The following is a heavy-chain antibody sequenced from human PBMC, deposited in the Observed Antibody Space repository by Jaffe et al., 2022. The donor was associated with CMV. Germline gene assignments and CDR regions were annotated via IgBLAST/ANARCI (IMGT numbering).Heavy chain of an antibody. Sequence: QVQLVQSGAEAKKPGASVKVSCEASGYTFTDYYIHWVRQALGQGLEWMGWINPDNGGSNYAKKFQGRVTLTRDTSINTAYMEMSRLRADDTAVYYCARGPIQPTEDWFDPWGQGTLVTV. V-gene: IGHV1-2*02. D-gene: IGHD1-1*01. CDR1: GYTFTDYY. CDR2: INPDNGGS. CDR3: ARGPIQPTEDWFDP. J-gene: IGHJ5*02.